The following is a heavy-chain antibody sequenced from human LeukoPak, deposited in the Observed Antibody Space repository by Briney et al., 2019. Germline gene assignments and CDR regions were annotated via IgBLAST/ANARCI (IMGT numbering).Heavy chain of an antibody. V-gene: IGHV1-2*02. Sequence: ASVKVSCKASGYTFTGYYMHWVRQAPGRGLEWMGWINPNSGGTNYAQKFQGRVTMTRDTSISTAYMELSRLRSDDTAVYYCARDATVTTNWFDPWGQGTLVTVSS. D-gene: IGHD4-11*01. J-gene: IGHJ5*02. CDR2: INPNSGGT. CDR1: GYTFTGYY. CDR3: ARDATVTTNWFDP.